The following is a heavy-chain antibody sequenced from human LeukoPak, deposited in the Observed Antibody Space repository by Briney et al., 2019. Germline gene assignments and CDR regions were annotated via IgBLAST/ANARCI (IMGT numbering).Heavy chain of an antibody. Sequence: GGSLRLSCAAPGFTFSSYGMHWVRQAPGKGLEWVAVIWYDGSNKYYADSVKGRFTISRDNSKNTLYLQMNSLRAEDTAVYYCARDGRGSLDYYGMDVWGHGTTVTVSS. J-gene: IGHJ6*02. D-gene: IGHD1-26*01. V-gene: IGHV3-33*01. CDR1: GFTFSSYG. CDR2: IWYDGSNK. CDR3: ARDGRGSLDYYGMDV.